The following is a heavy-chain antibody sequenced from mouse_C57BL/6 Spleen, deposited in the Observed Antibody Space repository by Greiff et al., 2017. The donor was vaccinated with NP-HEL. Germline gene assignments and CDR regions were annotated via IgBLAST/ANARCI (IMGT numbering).Heavy chain of an antibody. D-gene: IGHD1-1*01. J-gene: IGHJ4*01. CDR3: ARELPFYAMDY. CDR1: GFTFSDFY. Sequence: EVKLMESGGGLVQSGRSLRLSCATSGFTFSDFYMEWVRQAPGKGLEWIAASRNKANDYTTEYSASVKGRFIVSRDTSQSILYLQMNALRAEDTAIYYCARELPFYAMDYWGQGTSVTVSS. CDR2: SRNKANDYTT. V-gene: IGHV7-1*01.